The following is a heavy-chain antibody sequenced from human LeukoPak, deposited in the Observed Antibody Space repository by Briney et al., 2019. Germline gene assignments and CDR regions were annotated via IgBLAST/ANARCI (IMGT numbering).Heavy chain of an antibody. Sequence: GGSLRLSCAASGFTFSSYDMHWVRQATGKGLEWVSAIGTAGDTYYPGSVKGRFIISRENAKNSLYLQMNRLRAGDTAVYYCARGGYCSSTSCYTDAFDIWGQGTMVTVSS. J-gene: IGHJ3*02. V-gene: IGHV3-13*01. CDR3: ARGGYCSSTSCYTDAFDI. D-gene: IGHD2-2*01. CDR1: GFTFSSYD. CDR2: IGTAGDT.